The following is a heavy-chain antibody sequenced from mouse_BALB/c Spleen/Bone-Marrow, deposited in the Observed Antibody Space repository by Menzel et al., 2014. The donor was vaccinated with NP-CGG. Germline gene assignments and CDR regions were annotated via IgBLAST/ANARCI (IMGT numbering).Heavy chain of an antibody. V-gene: IGHV1-20*02. CDR1: GYSFTGYF. Sequence: EVQLQESGPELVKPGASVKISCKASGYSFTGYFMNWVMQSHGKSLDWIGRINPYNGDTFYNQKFKGKATLTVDKSSSTAHMELRSLASEDSAVYYCARVTTDWYFDVWGAGTTVTVSS. J-gene: IGHJ1*01. CDR2: INPYNGDT. D-gene: IGHD1-1*01. CDR3: ARVTTDWYFDV.